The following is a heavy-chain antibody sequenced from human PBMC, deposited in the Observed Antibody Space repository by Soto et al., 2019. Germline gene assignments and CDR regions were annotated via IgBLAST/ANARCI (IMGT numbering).Heavy chain of an antibody. V-gene: IGHV1-8*01. J-gene: IGHJ6*03. CDR2: MNPNSGNT. CDR3: ARLAHYYYYYYMDS. Sequence: ASVKVSCKASGYTFTSYDINWVRQATGQGLEWMGWMNPNSGNTGYAQKFQGRDNMTRNTSISTAYMELSSLRSEDTAVYYCARLAHYYYYYYMDSWGKGTTVTVS. CDR1: GYTFTSYD.